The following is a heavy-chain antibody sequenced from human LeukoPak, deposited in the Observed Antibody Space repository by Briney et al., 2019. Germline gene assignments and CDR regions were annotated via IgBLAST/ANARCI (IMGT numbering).Heavy chain of an antibody. D-gene: IGHD5-12*01. CDR1: GGSFSGYY. Sequence: SETLSLTCAVYGGSFSGYYWSWIRQPPGKGLEWIGEINHSGSTNYNPSLKSRVTISVDTSKNQFSLKLSSVTAADTAVYYCARDTLDSGYRYYFDYWGQGTLVTVSS. CDR3: ARDTLDSGYRYYFDY. CDR2: INHSGST. J-gene: IGHJ4*02. V-gene: IGHV4-34*01.